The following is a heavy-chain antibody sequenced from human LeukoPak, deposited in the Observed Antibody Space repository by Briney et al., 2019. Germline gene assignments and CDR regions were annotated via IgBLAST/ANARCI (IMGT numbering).Heavy chain of an antibody. J-gene: IGHJ4*02. D-gene: IGHD6-19*01. CDR3: ARLQGQWLLHDY. CDR2: IYYSGNT. Sequence: PSETLSLTCTVSGGSISSYYWSWIRQPPGKGLEWIGYIYYSGNTNYNPSLKSRVTISVDTSRNHSLKVTSVTAADTAVYYCARLQGQWLLHDYWGQGTLVTVSS. V-gene: IGHV4-59*01. CDR1: GGSISSYY.